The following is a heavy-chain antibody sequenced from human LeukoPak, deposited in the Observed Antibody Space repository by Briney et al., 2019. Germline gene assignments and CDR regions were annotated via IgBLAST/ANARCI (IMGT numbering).Heavy chain of an antibody. CDR1: GFTLTTYT. D-gene: IGHD6-19*01. CDR3: ARDGSSGWYSDY. J-gene: IGHJ4*02. V-gene: IGHV3-20*04. CDR2: INWNGAGT. Sequence: GESLRLSCAASGFTLTTYTMNWVRQVPGKGLEWVSGINWNGAGTDYADSVKGRFTISRDNAKNSLYLQMNSLRAEDTALYYCARDGSSGWYSDYWGQGTLVTVSS.